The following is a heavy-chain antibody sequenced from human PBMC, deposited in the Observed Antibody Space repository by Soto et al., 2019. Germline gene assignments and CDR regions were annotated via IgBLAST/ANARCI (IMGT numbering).Heavy chain of an antibody. V-gene: IGHV4-34*01. Sequence: SETLSLTCAVYGGSFSGYYWSWIRQPPGKGLEWIGEINHSGSTNYNPSLKSRVTISVDTSKNQFSLKLSSVTAADTAVYYCARGHVSMVRGVLAGYYYYGMDVWGQGTTVTVSS. CDR2: INHSGST. J-gene: IGHJ6*02. CDR3: ARGHVSMVRGVLAGYYYYGMDV. CDR1: GGSFSGYY. D-gene: IGHD3-10*01.